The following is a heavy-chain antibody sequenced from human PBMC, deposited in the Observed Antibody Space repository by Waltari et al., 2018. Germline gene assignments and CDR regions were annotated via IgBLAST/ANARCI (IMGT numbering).Heavy chain of an antibody. CDR1: GFTFSSYA. V-gene: IGHV3-23*01. CDR3: ARPNADSLGAFDI. J-gene: IGHJ3*02. Sequence: EVQLLESGGGLVQPGGSLRLSCAASGFTFSSYAMSWVRQAPGKGLEWVSAISGSGGSTYYADSVKGRFTISADKSISTAYLQWSSLKASDTAMYYCARPNADSLGAFDIWGQGTMVTVSS. D-gene: IGHD2-15*01. CDR2: ISGSGGST.